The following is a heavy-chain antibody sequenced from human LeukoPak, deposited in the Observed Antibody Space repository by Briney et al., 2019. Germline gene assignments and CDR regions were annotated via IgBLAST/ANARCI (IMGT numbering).Heavy chain of an antibody. J-gene: IGHJ4*02. Sequence: GGSLRLSCAASGFTFSSYSMNWVRQAPGKGLEWVSAISGSGGSTYYADSVKGRFTISRDNSKNTLYLQMNSLRAEDTAVYYCAKAANILTGYYYRYWGQGTLVTVSS. V-gene: IGHV3-23*01. CDR2: ISGSGGST. CDR3: AKAANILTGYYYRY. D-gene: IGHD3-9*01. CDR1: GFTFSSYS.